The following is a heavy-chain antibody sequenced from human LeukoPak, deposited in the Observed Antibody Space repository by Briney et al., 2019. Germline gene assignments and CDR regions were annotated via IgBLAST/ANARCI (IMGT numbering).Heavy chain of an antibody. V-gene: IGHV4-34*01. CDR2: INHSGST. CDR3: AGSIAAAGTGGFDP. Sequence: SETLSLICAVYGGSFSGYYWSWIRQPPGKGLEWIGEINHSGSTNHNPSLKSRVTISVDTSKNQFSLKLSSVTAADTAVYYCAGSIAAAGTGGFDPWGQGTLVTVSS. CDR1: GGSFSGYY. J-gene: IGHJ5*02. D-gene: IGHD6-13*01.